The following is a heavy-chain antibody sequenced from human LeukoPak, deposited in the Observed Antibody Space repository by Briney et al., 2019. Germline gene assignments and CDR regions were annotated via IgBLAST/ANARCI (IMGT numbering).Heavy chain of an antibody. CDR3: AKDQGAEGYYDYVWGSYRWTIFDY. D-gene: IGHD3-16*02. J-gene: IGHJ4*02. CDR2: ISYDGSNK. Sequence: GGSLRLSCAASGFTFSSYAMHWVRQAPGKGLEWVAVISYDGSNKYYADSVKGRFTISRDNSKNTLYLQMNSLRAEDTAVYYCAKDQGAEGYYDYVWGSYRWTIFDYWGQGTLVTVSS. CDR1: GFTFSSYA. V-gene: IGHV3-30-3*01.